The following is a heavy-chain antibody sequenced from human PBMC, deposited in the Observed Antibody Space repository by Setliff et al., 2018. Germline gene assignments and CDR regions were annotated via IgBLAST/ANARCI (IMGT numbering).Heavy chain of an antibody. D-gene: IGHD2-2*01. Sequence: GASVKVSCKASGGTFSSYGISWVRQAPGQGLEWMGCISPYNGNTNYAQKFQDRVTMTTDTSTATVYMELKNLRSDDTAVYYCARSSGPRVVLAMPFDYWGQGTPVTVSS. CDR1: GGTFSSYG. CDR2: ISPYNGNT. V-gene: IGHV1-18*01. J-gene: IGHJ4*02. CDR3: ARSSGPRVVLAMPFDY.